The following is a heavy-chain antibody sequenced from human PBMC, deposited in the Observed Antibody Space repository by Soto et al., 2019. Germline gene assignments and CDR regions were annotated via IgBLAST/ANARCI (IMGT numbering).Heavy chain of an antibody. J-gene: IGHJ6*03. Sequence: ASVKVSCKASGYTFTGYYMHWVRQAPGQGLEWMGWINPNSGDTNYAQKFQGWVTMTRDTSISTAYMELSRLRSDDTAVYYCARGYYYYYMDVWGKGTTVTVSS. CDR1: GYTFTGYY. V-gene: IGHV1-2*04. CDR3: ARGYYYYYMDV. CDR2: INPNSGDT.